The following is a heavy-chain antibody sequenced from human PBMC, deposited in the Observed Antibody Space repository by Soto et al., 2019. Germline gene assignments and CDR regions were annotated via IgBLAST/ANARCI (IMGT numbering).Heavy chain of an antibody. CDR2: ISFDGGNK. J-gene: IGHJ4*02. Sequence: GGSLRLSCAASGFDFTNYGMHWVRRAPGKGLQWVAVISFDGGNKYYADSVKGRFTISRDNSKNTLYLQMNSLRAEDTAVYYCAKDRPPYGNFAPRFDSWGQGTLVTVSS. CDR3: AKDRPPYGNFAPRFDS. D-gene: IGHD4-17*01. CDR1: GFDFTNYG. V-gene: IGHV3-30*18.